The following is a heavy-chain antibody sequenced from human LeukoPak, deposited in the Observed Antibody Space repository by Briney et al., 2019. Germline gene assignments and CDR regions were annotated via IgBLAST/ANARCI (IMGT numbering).Heavy chain of an antibody. V-gene: IGHV4-61*01. CDR1: GGSVSSSNYY. Sequence: SETLSLTCTVSGGSVSSSNYYWSWIRQPPGEGLEWIGYIYYSGSTNYNPSLKSRGTISVDTSKNQFSLKLSSVTAADTAVYYCAREWVVYGDYILDDWGQGTLVTVSS. CDR2: IYYSGST. CDR3: AREWVVYGDYILDD. J-gene: IGHJ4*02. D-gene: IGHD4-17*01.